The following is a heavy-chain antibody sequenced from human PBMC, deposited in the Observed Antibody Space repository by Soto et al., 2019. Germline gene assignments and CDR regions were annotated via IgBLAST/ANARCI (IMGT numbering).Heavy chain of an antibody. Sequence: GGSLRLSCAASGFTFSSYGMHWVRQAPGKGLEWVAVISYDGSNKYYADSVKGRFTISRDNSKNTLYLQMNSLRAEDTAVYYCAKAHGGWGQGTLVTVSS. CDR3: AKAHGG. V-gene: IGHV3-30*18. CDR2: ISYDGSNK. CDR1: GFTFSSYG. J-gene: IGHJ4*02.